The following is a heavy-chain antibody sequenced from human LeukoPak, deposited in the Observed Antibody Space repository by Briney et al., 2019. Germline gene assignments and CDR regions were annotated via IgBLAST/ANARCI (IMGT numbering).Heavy chain of an antibody. D-gene: IGHD3-10*01. CDR3: ASHYYGSGSYYREFDY. V-gene: IGHV3-21*01. CDR1: GFTFNNYP. J-gene: IGHJ4*02. CDR2: IRDRGSNT. Sequence: GGTLRLSCAASGFTFNNYPMSWVRQAPGKGLEWVSTIRDRGSNTYYADSVRGRFTISRDNAKNSLYLQMNSLRAEDTAVYYCASHYYGSGSYYREFDYWGQGTLVTVSS.